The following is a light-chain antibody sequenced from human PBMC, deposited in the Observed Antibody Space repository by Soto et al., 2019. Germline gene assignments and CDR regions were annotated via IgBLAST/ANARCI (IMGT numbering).Light chain of an antibody. V-gene: IGLV2-14*01. CDR2: EVR. J-gene: IGLJ1*01. CDR1: SSDVGGYNH. Sequence: QSALTQPASVSGSPGQSITISCTGTSSDVGGYNHVSWYQQHPGKAPKLIIYEVRNRPSGVSNRLSGSKSGNTASLTISGLQADDEADYYCCSYTGSSNVFGTGTKVTVL. CDR3: CSYTGSSNV.